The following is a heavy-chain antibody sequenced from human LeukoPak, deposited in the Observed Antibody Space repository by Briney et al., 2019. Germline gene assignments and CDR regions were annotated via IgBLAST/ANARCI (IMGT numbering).Heavy chain of an antibody. CDR2: IYYSGST. V-gene: IGHV4-39*01. CDR1: GGSISSSSYH. Sequence: PSETLSLTCTVSGGSISSSSYHWGWIRQPPGKGLEWIGSIYYSGSTYYNPSLKSRVTISVDTSKNQFSLKLSSVTAADTAVYYRARLFWGSYRAFDYWGQGTLVTVSS. J-gene: IGHJ4*02. D-gene: IGHD3-16*02. CDR3: ARLFWGSYRAFDY.